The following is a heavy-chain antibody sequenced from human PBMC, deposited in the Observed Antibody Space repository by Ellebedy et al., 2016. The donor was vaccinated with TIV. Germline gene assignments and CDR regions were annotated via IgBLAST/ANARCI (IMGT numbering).Heavy chain of an antibody. Sequence: MPSETLSLTCVVTDGSISSGHWWSWVRQPPGKGLEWIGETYHSGVPNYNPSLKSQVTISVDKSKSQFSLKMSSVTATATAVYYCARDLAYGDLFKFVFDIWGQGKMVSVSS. D-gene: IGHD4-17*01. J-gene: IGHJ3*02. CDR2: TYHSGVP. CDR1: DGSISSGHW. V-gene: IGHV4/OR15-8*01. CDR3: ARDLAYGDLFKFVFDI.